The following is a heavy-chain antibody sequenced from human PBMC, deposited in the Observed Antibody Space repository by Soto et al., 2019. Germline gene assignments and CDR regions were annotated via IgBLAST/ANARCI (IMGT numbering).Heavy chain of an antibody. CDR1: GGSISSGDYY. D-gene: IGHD3-22*01. Sequence: SETLSLTCTVSGGSISSGDYYWSWIRQPPGKGLEWIGYIYYSGSTYYNPSLKSRVTISVDTSKNQFSLKLSSVTAADTAVYYCARDHYDSSGGFDYWGQGTLVTVSS. J-gene: IGHJ4*02. CDR3: ARDHYDSSGGFDY. V-gene: IGHV4-30-4*01. CDR2: IYYSGST.